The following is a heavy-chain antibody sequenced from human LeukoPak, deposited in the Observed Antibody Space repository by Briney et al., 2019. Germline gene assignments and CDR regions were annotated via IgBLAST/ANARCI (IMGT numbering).Heavy chain of an antibody. J-gene: IGHJ6*02. CDR2: ISSSGSTI. Sequence: GGSLRLSCAASGFTFSDYYMSWIRQAPGKGLEWVSYISSSGSTIYYADSVKGRFTISRDNAKNSLYLQMNSLRAEDTAVYYCAREGSPLDYYYYGMDVWGQGTTVTVSS. CDR3: AREGSPLDYYYYGMDV. CDR1: GFTFSDYY. V-gene: IGHV3-11*01.